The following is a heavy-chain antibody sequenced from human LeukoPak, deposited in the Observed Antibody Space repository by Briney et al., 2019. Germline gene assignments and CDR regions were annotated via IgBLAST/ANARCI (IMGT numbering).Heavy chain of an antibody. CDR1: GFTFTNAW. D-gene: IGHD3-3*01. CDR3: ATLDTPQYDLWSGFPNPATGY. J-gene: IGHJ4*02. CDR2: IKSHTDGGTT. V-gene: IGHV3-15*01. Sequence: GGPLRLSCVASGFTFTNAWMSWVRQAPGKGLEWVGRIKSHTDGGTTDYGAFVKGRFTTSRDDLKNTLYVQMNSLKTEDTAVYYCATLDTPQYDLWSGFPNPATGYWGQGTLVTVSS.